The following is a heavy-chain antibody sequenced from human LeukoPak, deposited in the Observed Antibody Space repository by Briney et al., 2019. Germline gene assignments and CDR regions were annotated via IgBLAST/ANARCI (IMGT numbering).Heavy chain of an antibody. CDR1: GGSIRSYS. CDR2: ISYSGST. Sequence: NPSETLSLTCTVSGGSIRSYSWSWIRQSPGKGLEWIGSISYSGSTDYNPSLNNRVTISVDRFKNNFSLRLTSVSAADTAVYYCARYSSSWFLTDYYYYMDIWGKGTTVIVSS. J-gene: IGHJ6*03. V-gene: IGHV4-59*08. D-gene: IGHD6-13*01. CDR3: ARYSSSWFLTDYYYYMDI.